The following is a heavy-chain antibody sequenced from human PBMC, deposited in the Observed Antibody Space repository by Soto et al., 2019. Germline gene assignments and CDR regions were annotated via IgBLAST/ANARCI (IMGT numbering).Heavy chain of an antibody. V-gene: IGHV4-59*01. D-gene: IGHD1-26*01. Sequence: QVQLQESGPGLVKPSETLSLTCTVSGGSISSYYWRWIRQPPGKGLEWIGYIYYSGSTNYNPSLKSRVTISVDTSKNQFSLKLSSVTAADTAVYYCARGWGGYFDLWGRGTLVTVSS. CDR3: ARGWGGYFDL. J-gene: IGHJ2*01. CDR1: GGSISSYY. CDR2: IYYSGST.